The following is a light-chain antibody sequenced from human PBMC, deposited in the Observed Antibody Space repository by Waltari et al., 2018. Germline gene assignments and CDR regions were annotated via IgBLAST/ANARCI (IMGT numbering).Light chain of an antibody. J-gene: IGLJ2*01. Sequence: QSALTPPASVSGSPGQSTTISCPSTSSDVGGYNYVSWYQQHPGKAPQLMIYEVSNRPSGVSDRFSGSKSGNTASLTISGLQAEDEADYYCSSYTSSSTRVFGRGTKLTVL. CDR3: SSYTSSSTRV. CDR2: EVS. V-gene: IGLV2-14*01. CDR1: SSDVGGYNY.